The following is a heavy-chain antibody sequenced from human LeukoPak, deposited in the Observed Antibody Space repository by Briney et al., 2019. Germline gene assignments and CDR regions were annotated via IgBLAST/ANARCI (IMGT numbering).Heavy chain of an antibody. J-gene: IGHJ3*02. CDR3: ARDSRYYDSMNDAFDI. CDR1: GGTFSSYA. Sequence: ASVKVSCKASGGTFSSYAISWVRQAPGQGLEWMGGIIPIFGTANYAQKFQGRVTITTDESTSTAYMELSSLRSEDTAVYYCARDSRYYDSMNDAFDIWGQGTMVTVSS. D-gene: IGHD3-3*01. CDR2: IIPIFGTA. V-gene: IGHV1-69*05.